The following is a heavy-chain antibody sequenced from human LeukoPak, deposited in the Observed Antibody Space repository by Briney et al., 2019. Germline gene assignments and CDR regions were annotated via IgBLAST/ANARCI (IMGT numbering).Heavy chain of an antibody. V-gene: IGHV3-48*03. D-gene: IGHD6-13*01. CDR2: ISDTGSTI. J-gene: IGHJ4*02. CDR1: GFTFSSYE. CDR3: ARGRSNIAATDSYFDY. Sequence: GGSLRLSCAASGFTFSSYELNWVRQASGKGLEWVSYISDTGSTIYYADSVEGRFTISRDNAKNSLYLQMSSLRTEDTAVYYCARGRSNIAATDSYFDYWGQGTLVTVSS.